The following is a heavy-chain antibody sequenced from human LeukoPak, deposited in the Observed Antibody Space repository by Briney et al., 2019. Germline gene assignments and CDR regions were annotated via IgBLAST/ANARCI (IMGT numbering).Heavy chain of an antibody. CDR3: AKDPSFWSGYAYTFDY. CDR1: GFTFSSYG. J-gene: IGHJ4*02. Sequence: GGSLRLSCAASGFTFSSYGMHWVRQAPGKGLEWVAVIWYDGSNKYYADSVKGRFTISRDNSKNTLYLQMNSLRAEDTAVYYCAKDPSFWSGYAYTFDYWGQGTLVTVSS. D-gene: IGHD3-3*01. V-gene: IGHV3-33*06. CDR2: IWYDGSNK.